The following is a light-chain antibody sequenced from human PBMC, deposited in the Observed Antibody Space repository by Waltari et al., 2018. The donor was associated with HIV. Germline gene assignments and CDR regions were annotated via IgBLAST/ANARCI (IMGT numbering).Light chain of an antibody. CDR3: AAWDDSLKGGA. V-gene: IGLV1-44*01. Sequence: QSVLAQPPSASGTPGQRVTISCSGSTSNIGGNTVSWYQQLPGTAPKLLIYSNNQRPSGVPDRFSGSTSGTSASLVISGLQSEDEADYYCAAWDDSLKGGAFGPETKVTVL. CDR1: TSNIGGNT. J-gene: IGLJ1*01. CDR2: SNN.